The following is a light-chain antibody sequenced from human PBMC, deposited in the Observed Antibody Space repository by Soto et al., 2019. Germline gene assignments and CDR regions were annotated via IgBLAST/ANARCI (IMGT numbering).Light chain of an antibody. CDR2: DVT. CDR3: SSYTSSSPPVV. J-gene: IGLJ2*01. CDR1: TRDVGGYNY. V-gene: IGLV2-14*03. Sequence: QSALTQPASVSGSPGQSITISCTGTTRDVGGYNYVSWYQQHPGKTPKLMIYDVTNRPSGVSNRFSGSKSGNTASLTISGLQAEDDADYYCSSYTSSSPPVVFGGGTKLTVL.